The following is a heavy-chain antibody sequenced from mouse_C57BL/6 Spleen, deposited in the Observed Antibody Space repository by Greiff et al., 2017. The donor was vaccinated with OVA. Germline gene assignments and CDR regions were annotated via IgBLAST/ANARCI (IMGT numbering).Heavy chain of an antibody. V-gene: IGHV1-52*01. J-gene: IGHJ3*01. D-gene: IGHD1-1*01. CDR1: GYTFTSYW. CDR3: ARYGSSYHSAWFGY. CDR2: IDPSDSET. Sequence: QVQLQQPGAELVRPGSSVKLSCKASGYTFTSYWMHWVKQRPIQGLEWIGNIDPSDSETHYNQKFKDKATLTVDKSSSTAYMQLSSLTSEDSAVYYCARYGSSYHSAWFGYWGQGTLVTVSA.